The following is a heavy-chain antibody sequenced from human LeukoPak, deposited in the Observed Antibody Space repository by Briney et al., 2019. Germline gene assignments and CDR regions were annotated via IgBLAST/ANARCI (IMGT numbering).Heavy chain of an antibody. Sequence: QPGGSLRLSCAASRFTFSNSEMNWVRQAPGKGLEWVAVISYDGSNKYYADSVKGRFTISRDNSKNTLYLQMNSLRAEDTAVYYCAKDHSSHTYYFDYWGQGTLVTVSS. CDR1: RFTFSNSE. V-gene: IGHV3-30*18. CDR2: ISYDGSNK. CDR3: AKDHSSHTYYFDY. J-gene: IGHJ4*02. D-gene: IGHD6-13*01.